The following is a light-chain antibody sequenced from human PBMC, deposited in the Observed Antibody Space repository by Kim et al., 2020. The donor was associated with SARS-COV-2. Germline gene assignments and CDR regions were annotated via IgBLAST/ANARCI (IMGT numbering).Light chain of an antibody. Sequence: ASVGDRVTITCRASHNIITFLAWYQQKPGKVPKVLMYDTSNLKSGVPLRFSGSGSGTDFTLTIHNVQPEDFATYYCQQNYMTPWTFGQGTKVDIK. CDR3: QQNYMTPWT. CDR1: HNIITF. V-gene: IGKV1-39*01. J-gene: IGKJ1*01. CDR2: DTS.